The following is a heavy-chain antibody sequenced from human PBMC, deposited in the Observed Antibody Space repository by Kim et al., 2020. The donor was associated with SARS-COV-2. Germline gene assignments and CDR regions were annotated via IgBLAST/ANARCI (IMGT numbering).Heavy chain of an antibody. D-gene: IGHD2-15*01. CDR3: ASLITRVTYCSGGSCGNWFDP. CDR2: INHSGST. V-gene: IGHV4-34*01. J-gene: IGHJ5*02. CDR1: GGSFSGYY. Sequence: SETLSLTCAVYGGSFSGYYWSWIRQPPGKGLEWIGEINHSGSTNYNPSLKSRVTISVDTSKNQFSLKLSSVTAADTAVYYCASLITRVTYCSGGSCGNWFDPWGQGTLVTVSS.